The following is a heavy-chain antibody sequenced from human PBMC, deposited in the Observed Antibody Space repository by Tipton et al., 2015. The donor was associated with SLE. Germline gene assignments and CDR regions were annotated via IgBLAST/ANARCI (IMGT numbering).Heavy chain of an antibody. Sequence: SLRLSCAASGFTFSSYAMSWVRQAPGMGLEWVSAVSGSGGSTYYADSVKGRFTISRDNSKNTLYLQMNSLRAADTAVYYCARARGGYYYDSSGYTWAWDYWGQGTLVTVSS. J-gene: IGHJ4*02. CDR2: VSGSGGST. CDR1: GFTFSSYA. D-gene: IGHD3-22*01. CDR3: ARARGGYYYDSSGYTWAWDY. V-gene: IGHV3-23*01.